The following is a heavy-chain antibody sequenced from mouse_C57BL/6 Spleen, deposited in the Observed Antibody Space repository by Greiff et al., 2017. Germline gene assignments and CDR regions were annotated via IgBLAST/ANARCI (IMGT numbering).Heavy chain of an antibody. V-gene: IGHV5-4*03. CDR1: GFTFSSYS. CDR3: ARVYYEYSYAMDY. CDR2: ISAGGRYT. J-gene: IGHJ4*01. Sequence: EVKLQQSGGGLVKPGGSLKLSCAASGFTFSSYSMYWVSQTPEKRLEWVATISAGGRYTNYPENVKGRFPISGDNAKSTRYLQMGRLKSEDTAMYYCARVYYEYSYAMDYWGQGTSVTVSS. D-gene: IGHD2-4*01.